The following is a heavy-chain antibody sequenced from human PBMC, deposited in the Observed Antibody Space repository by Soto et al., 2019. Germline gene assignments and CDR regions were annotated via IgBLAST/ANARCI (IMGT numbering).Heavy chain of an antibody. D-gene: IGHD3-10*01. CDR1: GVSISSGGYY. Sequence: QVQLQESGPGLVRPSQTLSLACSVSGVSISSGGYYWTWFRQHPGKGLEWIGYIFYTGSTYYNPSLKSPVTISVDMSKNQSSLKLNSVTAADTAVYYCARDWGWGRGVPYFDHWGQGTLVIVSS. V-gene: IGHV4-31*01. J-gene: IGHJ4*02. CDR3: ARDWGWGRGVPYFDH. CDR2: IFYTGST.